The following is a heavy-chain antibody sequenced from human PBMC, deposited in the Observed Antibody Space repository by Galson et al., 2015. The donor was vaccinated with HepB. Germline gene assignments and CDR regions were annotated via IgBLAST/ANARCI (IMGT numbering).Heavy chain of an antibody. CDR2: IIPIFGTA. CDR1: EGTFSSYA. D-gene: IGHD2-2*02. Sequence: SVKVSCKASEGTFSSYAISWVRQAPGQGLEWMGGIIPIFGTANYAQKFQGRVTITADESTSTAYMELSSLRSEDTAVYYCARGPAAIGYYYGMDVWGQGTTVTVSS. V-gene: IGHV1-69*13. J-gene: IGHJ6*02. CDR3: ARGPAAIGYYYGMDV.